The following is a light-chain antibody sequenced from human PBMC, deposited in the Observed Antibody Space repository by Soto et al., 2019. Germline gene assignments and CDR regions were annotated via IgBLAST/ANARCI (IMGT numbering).Light chain of an antibody. CDR2: GAS. Sequence: EIVLTQSPGTLSLSPGEGATLSCRASQSVSSNYLAWYQQKPGQAPRLLIYGASSRATGIPDRFSGSGSGTDFILNISRLEPEEFAVFDCTQYGSSPCTFGKGTQVEIK. CDR3: TQYGSSPCT. V-gene: IGKV3-20*01. CDR1: QSVSSNY. J-gene: IGKJ1*01.